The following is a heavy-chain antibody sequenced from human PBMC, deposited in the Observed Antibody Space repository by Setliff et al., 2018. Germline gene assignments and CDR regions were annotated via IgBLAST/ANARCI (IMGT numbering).Heavy chain of an antibody. CDR2: IKQDGSEK. J-gene: IGHJ4*02. CDR1: GFTVSSFS. CDR3: TTYYDILTGYHWIDH. V-gene: IGHV3-7*01. Sequence: PGGSLRLSCAASGFTVSSFSMHWVRQAPGKGLEWVANIKQDGSEKYYVDSVKGRFTISRDNAKNSLYLQMNSLRAEDTAVYYCTTYYDILTGYHWIDHWGQGTLVTVSS. D-gene: IGHD3-9*01.